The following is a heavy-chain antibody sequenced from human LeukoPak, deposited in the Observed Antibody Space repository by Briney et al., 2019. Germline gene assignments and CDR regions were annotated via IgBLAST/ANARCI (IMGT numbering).Heavy chain of an antibody. V-gene: IGHV4-59*01. CDR1: GGSISSYY. CDR2: IYYSGST. CDR3: ARLTLNWFDP. D-gene: IGHD3-9*01. J-gene: IGHJ5*02. Sequence: PSETLSLTCTVSGGSISSYYWSWIRQPPGKGLEWIGYIYYSGSTNYNPSLKSRVTISVDTSRNQFSLKLSSVTAADTAVYYCARLTLNWFDPWGQGPLVTVSS.